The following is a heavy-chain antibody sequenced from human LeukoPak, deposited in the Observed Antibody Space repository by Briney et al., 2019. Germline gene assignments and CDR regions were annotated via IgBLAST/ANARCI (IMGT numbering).Heavy chain of an antibody. D-gene: IGHD1-20*01. J-gene: IGHJ4*02. V-gene: IGHV3-33*08. CDR3: ATDGLTGTTDGTLES. Sequence: GGSLRLSRAASGFTFSSYGMHCVRQAPGKGLEWVAVIWYGGSNKYYAGSVKGRFTISRDNSKNTLYLQINSLEAEDTAMYYCATDGLTGTTDGTLESWGQGTLVTVSS. CDR1: GFTFSSYG. CDR2: IWYGGSNK.